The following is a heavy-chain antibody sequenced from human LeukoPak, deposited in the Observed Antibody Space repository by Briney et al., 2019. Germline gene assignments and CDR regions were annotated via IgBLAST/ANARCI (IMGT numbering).Heavy chain of an antibody. CDR2: INPNSGGT. Sequence: ASVKVSCKASGYTFTGYYMHWVRQAPGQGLEWMGWINPNSGGTNYAQKFQGRVTMTRDTSISPAYMELSRLRSDDTAVYYCASRIPNYYDSSGYLLPLDYWGQGTLVTVSS. CDR3: ASRIPNYYDSSGYLLPLDY. D-gene: IGHD3-22*01. CDR1: GYTFTGYY. V-gene: IGHV1-2*02. J-gene: IGHJ4*02.